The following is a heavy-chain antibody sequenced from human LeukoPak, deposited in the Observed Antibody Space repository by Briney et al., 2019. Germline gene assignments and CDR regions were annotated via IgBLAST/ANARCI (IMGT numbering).Heavy chain of an antibody. CDR2: ISGSGGST. Sequence: GSLRLSCAASGFTFDDYAMSWVRQAPGKGLEWVSAISGSGGSTYYADSVKGRFTISRDNSKNTLYLQMNSLRAEDTAVYYCAKYAVRGVITYLIYWGQGTLVTVSS. V-gene: IGHV3-23*01. CDR3: AKYAVRGVITYLIY. D-gene: IGHD3-10*01. J-gene: IGHJ4*02. CDR1: GFTFDDYA.